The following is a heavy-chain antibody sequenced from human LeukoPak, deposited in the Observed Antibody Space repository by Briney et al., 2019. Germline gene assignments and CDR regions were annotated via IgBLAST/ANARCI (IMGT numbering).Heavy chain of an antibody. Sequence: PGGSLRLSCTASGFTSSTYAMNWVRQAPGKGLEWISAIGGGGDSPYYADSVKGRFTISRDNSRNTLYLQMNSLRVEDTAVFYCASSVVVPAANFDYWGQGTLVTVSS. CDR2: IGGGGDSP. CDR3: ASSVVVPAANFDY. J-gene: IGHJ4*02. CDR1: GFTSSTYA. V-gene: IGHV3-23*01. D-gene: IGHD2-2*01.